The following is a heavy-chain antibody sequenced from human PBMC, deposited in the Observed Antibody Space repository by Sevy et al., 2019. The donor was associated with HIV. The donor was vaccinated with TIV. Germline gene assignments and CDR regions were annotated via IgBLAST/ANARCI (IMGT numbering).Heavy chain of an antibody. V-gene: IGHV1-69*13. CDR1: GGTFSTFL. CDR2: IRPIFGTV. Sequence: ASVKVSCKASGGTFSTFLISWVRQAPGQELESIGGIRPIFGTVDYAQKFQARVTFTADESTSTAYMELSSLRPDDTAVYYCATRGDCGGDCSIYYFDYWGQGSLVTVSS. CDR3: ATRGDCGGDCSIYYFDY. D-gene: IGHD2-21*02. J-gene: IGHJ4*02.